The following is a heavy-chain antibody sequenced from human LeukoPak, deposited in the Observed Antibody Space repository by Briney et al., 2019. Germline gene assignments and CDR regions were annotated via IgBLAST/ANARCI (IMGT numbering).Heavy chain of an antibody. Sequence: PSETLSLTCAVYGGSFSGYYWSWIRQPPGKGLEWIGEINHSGSTNYNPSLKSRVTISVDTSKNQFSLKLSSVTAADTAVYYCARARIVVVTFGAFDIWGQGTMVTVSS. CDR3: ARARIVVVTFGAFDI. CDR1: GGSFSGYY. CDR2: INHSGST. V-gene: IGHV4-34*09. J-gene: IGHJ3*02. D-gene: IGHD3-22*01.